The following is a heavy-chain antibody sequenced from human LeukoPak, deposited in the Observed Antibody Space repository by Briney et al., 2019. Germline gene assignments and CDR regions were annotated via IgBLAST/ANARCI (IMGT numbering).Heavy chain of an antibody. CDR1: GFTFSSYG. D-gene: IGHD3-16*02. J-gene: IGHJ3*01. CDR3: TTDRDVWGSYRYTRN. Sequence: GGSLRLSCAASGFTFSSYGMHWVRQAPGKGLEWVAFIRYDGSNKYYADSVKGRFTISRDNSKNTLYLQMNSLKTEDTAVYYCTTDRDVWGSYRYTRNWGQGTMVTVSS. CDR2: IRYDGSNK. V-gene: IGHV3-30*02.